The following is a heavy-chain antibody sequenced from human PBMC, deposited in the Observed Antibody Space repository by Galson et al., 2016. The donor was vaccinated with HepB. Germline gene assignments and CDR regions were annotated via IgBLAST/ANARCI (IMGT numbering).Heavy chain of an antibody. CDR2: IYPGDSDT. Sequence: QSGAEVKKPGESLKISCKGSGYSFTSYWIGWVRQMPGKGLEWMGIIYPGDSDTRYSPSFQGQVTISADRSISTAYLQWSSLKASDTAMYYCARMENQYDSSGYYCDYWGQGTLVTVSS. D-gene: IGHD3-22*01. CDR1: GYSFTSYW. CDR3: ARMENQYDSSGYYCDY. J-gene: IGHJ4*02. V-gene: IGHV5-51*01.